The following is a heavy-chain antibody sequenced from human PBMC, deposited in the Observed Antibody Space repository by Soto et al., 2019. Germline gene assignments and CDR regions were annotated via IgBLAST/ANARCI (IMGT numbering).Heavy chain of an antibody. V-gene: IGHV3-9*01. J-gene: IGHJ5*02. CDR1: GFTFEDSA. CDR3: AKGRGALAVVCNWFDP. CDR2: INWNSGSV. D-gene: IGHD6-19*01. Sequence: EVQLVESGGGLVQPGRSLRLSCAAFGFTFEDSAMHWIRQTPGKGLEWVAGINWNSGSVGYADSVKGRFTISRDNANNTLFLQMDSLSAVDSALYYCAKGRGALAVVCNWFDPWGQGTLVTVSS.